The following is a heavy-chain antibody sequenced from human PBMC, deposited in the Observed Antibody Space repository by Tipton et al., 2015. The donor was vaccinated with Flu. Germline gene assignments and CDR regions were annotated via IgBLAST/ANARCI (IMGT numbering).Heavy chain of an antibody. D-gene: IGHD3-10*01. J-gene: IGHJ4*02. V-gene: IGHV4-39*07. Sequence: TLSLTCTVSGGSIVDSTYYWVWIRQPPGKGLEWIANIYYSGNTYYNPSLKSRVTISVDTSKNQLSLRLGSVTAADTAVYYCARSDYYVSDHYWGQGTLVTVSS. CDR2: IYYSGNT. CDR3: ARSDYYVSDHY. CDR1: GGSIVDSTYY.